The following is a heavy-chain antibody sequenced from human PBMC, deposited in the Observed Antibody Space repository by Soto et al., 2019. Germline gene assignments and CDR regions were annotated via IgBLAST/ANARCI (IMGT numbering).Heavy chain of an antibody. J-gene: IGHJ5*02. Sequence: SETLSLTCAVSGGSISSSNWWSWVRQPPGKGLEWIGEIYHSGSTNYNPSLKSRVTISVDKSKNQFSLKLSSVTAADTAVYYCARRVAAAGYWFDPWGQGTLVTVYS. D-gene: IGHD6-13*01. CDR2: IYHSGST. V-gene: IGHV4-4*02. CDR3: ARRVAAAGYWFDP. CDR1: GGSISSSNW.